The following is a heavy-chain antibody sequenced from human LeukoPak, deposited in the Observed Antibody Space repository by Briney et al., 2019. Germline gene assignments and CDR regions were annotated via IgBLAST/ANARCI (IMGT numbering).Heavy chain of an antibody. CDR2: ISGSGGST. V-gene: IGHV3-23*01. D-gene: IGHD5-18*01. CDR3: AKGRTQLWLDDAFDI. Sequence: GGSVRLSCAASGFTFSSYAMSWVRQAPGKGLEWVSAISGSGGSTYYADSVKGRFTISRDDSKSTLYLQMNSLSTEDTAVYYCAKGRTQLWLDDAFDIWGQGTTVTVSS. CDR1: GFTFSSYA. J-gene: IGHJ3*02.